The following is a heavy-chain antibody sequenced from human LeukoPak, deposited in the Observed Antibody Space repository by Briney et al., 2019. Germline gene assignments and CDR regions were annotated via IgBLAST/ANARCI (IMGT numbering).Heavy chain of an antibody. CDR1: GFSFSSYW. J-gene: IGHJ4*02. D-gene: IGHD2-15*01. CDR3: ARSGAPTPDY. V-gene: IGHV3-74*01. Sequence: RGSLRLSCAPSGFSFSSYWMHWVRQAPRKGLVWVSRIDSEGSGTIYADSAKGPFTISRDNAKNTLNLQMNSLRAEDTALYYCARSGAPTPDYWGEGTLVTVSS. CDR2: IDSEGSGT.